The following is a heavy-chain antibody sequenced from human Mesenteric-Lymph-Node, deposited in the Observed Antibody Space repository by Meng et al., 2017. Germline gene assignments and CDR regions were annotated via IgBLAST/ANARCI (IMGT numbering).Heavy chain of an antibody. CDR2: NNHRGAA. CDR1: GGSCNAFY. V-gene: IGHV4-34*01. Sequence: PRHRGGAGLLQASGSLSLTCTVYGGSCNAFYLHWIRQPPGRGLEWIGENNHRGAAKYNPSLQSRVTVSVDTSKKQFSLSLTSVTAADTAVYYCAANRDGFDPWGQGTLVTVSS. CDR3: AANRDGFDP. J-gene: IGHJ5*02.